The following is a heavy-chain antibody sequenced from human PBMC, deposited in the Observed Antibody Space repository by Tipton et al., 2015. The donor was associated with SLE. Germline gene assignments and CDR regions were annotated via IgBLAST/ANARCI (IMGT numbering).Heavy chain of an antibody. V-gene: IGHV3-7*01. CDR2: IKQDGSEK. Sequence: QLVQSGAEVKKPGASVKVSCKASGYTFTSYGISWVRQAPGKGLEWVANIKQDGSEKYYVDSVKGRFTISRDNAKNSLYLQMNSLRAEDTAVYYCARDRFRVAGTGWYFDLWGRGTLVTVSS. CDR1: GYTFTSYG. J-gene: IGHJ2*01. D-gene: IGHD6-19*01. CDR3: ARDRFRVAGTGWYFDL.